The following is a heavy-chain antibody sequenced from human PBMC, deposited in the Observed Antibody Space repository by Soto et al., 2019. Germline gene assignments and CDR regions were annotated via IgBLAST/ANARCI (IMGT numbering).Heavy chain of an antibody. J-gene: IGHJ4*02. V-gene: IGHV1-18*01. CDR1: GYIFPSYG. D-gene: IGHD3-10*02. CDR2: ISAYNGNT. Sequence: QAQLVQSGAEVKKPGASVKVSCKASGYIFPSYGIRWVRPATGKGLEWMGWISAYNGNTNYAQKLQGRVTMTTDTATSTDYMDLRRLGSDVTTVYYIARDSMFGELCRWGQGTLVTISS. CDR3: ARDSMFGELCR.